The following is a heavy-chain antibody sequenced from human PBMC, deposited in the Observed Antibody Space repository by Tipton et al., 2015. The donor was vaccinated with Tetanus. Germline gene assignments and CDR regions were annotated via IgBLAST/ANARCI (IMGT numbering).Heavy chain of an antibody. CDR2: INHSGST. Sequence: LRLSCAVYGGSFSGYYWSWIRQPPGKGLEWIGEINHSGSTNYNPSLKSRVTISVDPPTNQFSLKLSSVPAADTAVYYCARRSLRYYFDYWGQGTLVTVSS. V-gene: IGHV4-34*01. D-gene: IGHD4-17*01. CDR1: GGSFSGYY. CDR3: ARRSLRYYFDY. J-gene: IGHJ4*02.